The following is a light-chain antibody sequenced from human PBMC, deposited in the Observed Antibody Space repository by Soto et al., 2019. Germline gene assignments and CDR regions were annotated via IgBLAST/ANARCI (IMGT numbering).Light chain of an antibody. CDR1: QSVSTSQ. CDR3: QQYLSSPIT. V-gene: IGKV3-20*01. Sequence: EIVLTQSPATLSLSPGERATLSCSASQSVSTSQLAWNQQKTGQAPRLLIYGASTRATGIPDRLSGSGSGTNFTHTIGSLEPEDFAVYYCQQYLSSPITFGQGTRLEIK. J-gene: IGKJ5*01. CDR2: GAS.